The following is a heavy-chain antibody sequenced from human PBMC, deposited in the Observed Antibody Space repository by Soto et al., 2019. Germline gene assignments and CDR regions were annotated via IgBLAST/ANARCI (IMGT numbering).Heavy chain of an antibody. V-gene: IGHV1-69*01. D-gene: IGHD4-17*01. CDR1: GGTFNRYA. CDR2: IIAMFRSA. J-gene: IGHJ5*01. CDR3: AREGGHNYGLGRGHPFDS. Sequence: QVQLVQSGAEVKKSGSSVKVSCKASGGTFNRYAISWVRQAPGQGLVWMGGIIAMFRSANYAQKFQGRVTITADESSNTAYMEMSTLRSDDTAVYYCAREGGHNYGLGRGHPFDSWGQGTLVTVSS.